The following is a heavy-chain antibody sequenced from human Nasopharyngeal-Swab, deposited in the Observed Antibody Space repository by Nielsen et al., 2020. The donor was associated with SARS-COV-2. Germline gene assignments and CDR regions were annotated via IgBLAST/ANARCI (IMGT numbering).Heavy chain of an antibody. CDR3: ARQSVGYSSSSLYYYYYGMDV. J-gene: IGHJ6*02. CDR2: IYYSGST. Sequence: GSLRLSCTVSGGSVSSGSYYWSWIRQPPGKGLEWIGYIYYSGSTNYNPSLKSRVTISVDTSKNQFSLKLSSVTAADTAVYYCARQSVGYSSSSLYYYYYGMDVWGQGTTVTVSS. CDR1: GGSVSSGSYY. V-gene: IGHV4-61*01. D-gene: IGHD6-6*01.